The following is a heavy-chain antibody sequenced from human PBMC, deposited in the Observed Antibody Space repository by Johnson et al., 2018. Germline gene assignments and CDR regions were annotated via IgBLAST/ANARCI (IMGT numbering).Heavy chain of an antibody. J-gene: IGHJ3*02. CDR3: ARLREGHSYDSSGYTSFDI. D-gene: IGHD3-22*01. V-gene: IGHV5-51*01. CDR2: IYPGDSDT. CDR1: GYSFTSYW. Sequence: VQLVQSGAEVKKPGESLKISCKGSGYSFTSYWIGWVRQMPGKGLEWMGIIYPGDSDTRYSPSFQGQVTIPADKSISTAIVQWSSLRASDTAMYYWARLREGHSYDSSGYTSFDIWGQGTMVTVSS.